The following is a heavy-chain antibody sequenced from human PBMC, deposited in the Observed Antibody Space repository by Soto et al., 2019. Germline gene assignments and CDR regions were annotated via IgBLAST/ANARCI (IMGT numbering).Heavy chain of an antibody. Sequence: GGSLRLSCAVSGFTFSDYYMSWIRQAPGKGLEWVSYISSSGNIIYYADSVKGRFTISRDNAKNSLYLQMNSLRAEDTAVYYCARDLGYYASDGYFDCWGQGTLVTVSS. CDR2: ISSSGNII. J-gene: IGHJ4*02. D-gene: IGHD3-22*01. CDR3: ARDLGYYASDGYFDC. CDR1: GFTFSDYY. V-gene: IGHV3-11*01.